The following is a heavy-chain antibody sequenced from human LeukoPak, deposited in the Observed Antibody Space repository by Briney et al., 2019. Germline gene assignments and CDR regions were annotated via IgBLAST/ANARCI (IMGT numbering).Heavy chain of an antibody. CDR3: VSFYETY. J-gene: IGHJ4*02. CDR2: INSDGSWT. D-gene: IGHD2-2*01. CDR1: GNYW. Sequence: GGSLRLSCAASGNYWMHWVRQAPGQGLVWVSHINSDGSWTSYADSVKGRFTISKDNAKNTVYLQTSNLRAEDTAVYYCVSFYETYWGRGTLVTVSS. V-gene: IGHV3-74*01.